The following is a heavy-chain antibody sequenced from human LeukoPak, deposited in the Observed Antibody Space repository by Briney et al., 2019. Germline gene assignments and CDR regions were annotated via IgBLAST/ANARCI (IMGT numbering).Heavy chain of an antibody. V-gene: IGHV4-39*01. J-gene: IGHJ5*02. CDR1: GGSISSSSYY. Sequence: SETPSLTCTVSGGSISSSSYYWGWIHQPPGTGLEWIGSIYYSGSTYYNPSLKSRVTISVDTSKNQFSLKLSSVTAADTAVYYCARHVTAAGSGWFDPWGQGTLVTVSS. CDR3: ARHVTAAGSGWFDP. D-gene: IGHD6-13*01. CDR2: IYYSGST.